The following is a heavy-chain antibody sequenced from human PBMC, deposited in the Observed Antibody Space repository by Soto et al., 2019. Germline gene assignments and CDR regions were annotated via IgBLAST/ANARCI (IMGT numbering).Heavy chain of an antibody. CDR1: GGSISSYY. Sequence: QVQLQESGPGLVKPSETLSLTCTVSGGSISSYYWSWIRQPPGKGLEWIGYIYYSGSTNYNPSLKSRVTIAVDKSKNQFSLKLSSVTAADTAVYYCARGIVVGATTGAFDIWGQGTMVTVSS. CDR2: IYYSGST. J-gene: IGHJ3*02. V-gene: IGHV4-59*08. CDR3: ARGIVVGATTGAFDI. D-gene: IGHD2-15*01.